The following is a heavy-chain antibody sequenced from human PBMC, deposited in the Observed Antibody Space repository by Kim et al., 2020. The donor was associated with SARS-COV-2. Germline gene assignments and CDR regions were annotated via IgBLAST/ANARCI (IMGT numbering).Heavy chain of an antibody. Sequence: GGSLRLSCAASGFTVSSNYMSWVRQAPGKGLEWVSVIYSGGSTYYADSVKGRFTISRDNSKNTLYLQMNSLRAEDTDVYYCAIRIAVAGGLGGMDVWGQGATVTVAS. J-gene: IGHJ6*02. D-gene: IGHD6-19*01. CDR1: GFTVSSNY. V-gene: IGHV3-53*01. CDR2: IYSGGST. CDR3: AIRIAVAGGLGGMDV.